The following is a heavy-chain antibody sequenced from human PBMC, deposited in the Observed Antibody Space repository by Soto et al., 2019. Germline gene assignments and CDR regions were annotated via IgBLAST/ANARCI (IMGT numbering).Heavy chain of an antibody. D-gene: IGHD5-18*01. Sequence: ASVKVSCKASGYTFTGYYMHWVRQAPGQGLEWMGWINPNSGGTNYAQKFQGWVTMTRDTSISTAYMELSRLRSDDTAVYYCARERGYSYGRGAFDIWGQGTMVTV. V-gene: IGHV1-2*04. J-gene: IGHJ3*02. CDR2: INPNSGGT. CDR1: GYTFTGYY. CDR3: ARERGYSYGRGAFDI.